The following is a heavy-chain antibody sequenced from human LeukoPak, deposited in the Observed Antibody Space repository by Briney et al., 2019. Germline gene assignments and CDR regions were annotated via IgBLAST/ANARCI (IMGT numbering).Heavy chain of an antibody. Sequence: SQTLSLTCAVSGGSISSGDYSWSWIRQPPGKGLEWIGYMYHSGSTDYNPSLKCRVTISVDRSRNQFSLKLSSVTAADTAVYYCARARGYSGYDLGYWGQGTLVTVSS. CDR3: ARARGYSGYDLGY. CDR2: MYHSGST. CDR1: GGSISSGDYS. J-gene: IGHJ4*02. V-gene: IGHV4-30-2*01. D-gene: IGHD5-12*01.